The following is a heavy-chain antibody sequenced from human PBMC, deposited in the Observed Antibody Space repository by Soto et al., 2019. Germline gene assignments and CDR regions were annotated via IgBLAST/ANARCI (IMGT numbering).Heavy chain of an antibody. Sequence: QLQLQESGPGLVKPSETLSLTCTVSGGSISSSSYYWGWIRQPPGKGLEWIGSIYYSGSTYYNPSLKSRVTIPVDTSKNQFSLKLSSVTAADTAVYYCARKGIAAGAIDYWGQGTLVTVSS. V-gene: IGHV4-39*01. D-gene: IGHD6-13*01. CDR2: IYYSGST. CDR3: ARKGIAAGAIDY. J-gene: IGHJ4*02. CDR1: GGSISSSSYY.